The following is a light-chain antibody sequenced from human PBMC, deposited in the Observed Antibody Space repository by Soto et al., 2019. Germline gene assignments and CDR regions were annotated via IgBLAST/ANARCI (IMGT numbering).Light chain of an antibody. J-gene: IGKJ1*01. CDR1: QSVSSN. CDR2: GAS. Sequence: EIVMTQSPATLSVSPGERATLSCRASQSVSSNLAWYQQKPGQAPRLLIYGASTRATGIPARFSGSGSGTEFPLTISSLQSEDFAVYYCQQYNNWPPEGPFGQGTKVEIK. CDR3: QQYNNWPPEGP. V-gene: IGKV3-15*01.